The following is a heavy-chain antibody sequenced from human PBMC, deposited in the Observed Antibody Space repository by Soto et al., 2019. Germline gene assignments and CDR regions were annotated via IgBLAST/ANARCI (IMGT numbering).Heavy chain of an antibody. CDR1: GYTFTSYG. V-gene: IGHV1-3*01. J-gene: IGHJ5*02. CDR2: INAANGDT. D-gene: IGHD6-13*01. Sequence: GASVKVSCKASGYTFTSYGIHWVRQAPGQRLEWMGWINAANGDTKYSPKFQGRVTTTRDTSASKAYMELSSLRSEDTAVYYCVRRNVSATGIDWFDPWGQGTLVTVSS. CDR3: VRRNVSATGIDWFDP.